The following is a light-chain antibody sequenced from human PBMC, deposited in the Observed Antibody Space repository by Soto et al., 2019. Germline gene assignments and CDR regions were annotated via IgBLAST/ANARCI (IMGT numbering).Light chain of an antibody. J-gene: IGLJ2*01. CDR2: DVN. CDR1: SSDVGGYNY. CDR3: SSYTKSSTVV. V-gene: IGLV2-14*01. Sequence: QSALTQPASVSGSPGQSITISCTGSSSDVGGYNYVSWYQQHPGKAPKLMIYDVNNRPSGISNRFSGSKSGNTASLTISGLQAEDEGDYYCSSYTKSSTVVFGGGTKLTVL.